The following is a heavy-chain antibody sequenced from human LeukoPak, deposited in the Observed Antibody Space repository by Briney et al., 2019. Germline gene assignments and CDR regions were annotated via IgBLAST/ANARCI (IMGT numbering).Heavy chain of an antibody. V-gene: IGHV5-51*01. D-gene: IGHD2-2*03. J-gene: IGHJ5*02. CDR1: GSHFTGYW. Sequence: GASLQISCKGSGSHFTGYWIGWVRQMPGKGLEWMGIIYPGDSDTRYSPSFQGQVTISADKSISTAYLQWSSLKASDTAMYYCARLGFLDIVVVPAAGNWFDPWGQGTLVTVSS. CDR3: ARLGFLDIVVVPAAGNWFDP. CDR2: IYPGDSDT.